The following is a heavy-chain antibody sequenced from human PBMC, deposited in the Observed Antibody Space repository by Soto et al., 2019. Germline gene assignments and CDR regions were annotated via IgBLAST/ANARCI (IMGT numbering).Heavy chain of an antibody. Sequence: SETLSLTCTVSAGSISSGGYYWSWIRQHPGKGLEWIGYIYYSGSTYYKPSLKSRVTISVDTSKNQLSLKTSSVTASDTAVYYCAMTFYVFWRGYSIPHYMDVWCKGTTGTV. D-gene: IGHD3-3*01. CDR1: AGSISSGGYY. J-gene: IGHJ6*03. V-gene: IGHV4-31*03. CDR2: IYYSGST. CDR3: AMTFYVFWRGYSIPHYMDV.